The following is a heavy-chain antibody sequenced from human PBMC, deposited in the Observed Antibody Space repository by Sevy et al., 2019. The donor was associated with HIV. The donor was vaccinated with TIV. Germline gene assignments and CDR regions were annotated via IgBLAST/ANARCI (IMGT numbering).Heavy chain of an antibody. CDR3: ARESGDCSSTSCYEGVFDY. V-gene: IGHV4-61*02. CDR2: IYTSGST. J-gene: IGHJ4*02. D-gene: IGHD2-2*01. Sequence: SETLSLTCTVSGGSISSGNYYWSWIRQPAGKGLEWIGRIYTSGSTYYNPSLKSRVTISVDTSKNQFSLKLSSVTAADTAVYYCARESGDCSSTSCYEGVFDYWGQGTLVTVSS. CDR1: GGSISSGNYY.